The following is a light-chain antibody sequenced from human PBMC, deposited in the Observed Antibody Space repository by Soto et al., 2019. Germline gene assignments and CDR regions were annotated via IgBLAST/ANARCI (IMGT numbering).Light chain of an antibody. V-gene: IGKV3-20*01. CDR1: QSVSSTY. J-gene: IGKJ2*01. CDR2: GAS. CDR3: QQYGSSPLYA. Sequence: EIVLTQSPGTLSLSPGERATLSCRASQSVSSTYLAWYQQKPGQAPRLLIYGASTRATGIPDRFSGSGSGTDFTLTISRLEPEDFAVYYCQQYGSSPLYAFAQGTKLVIK.